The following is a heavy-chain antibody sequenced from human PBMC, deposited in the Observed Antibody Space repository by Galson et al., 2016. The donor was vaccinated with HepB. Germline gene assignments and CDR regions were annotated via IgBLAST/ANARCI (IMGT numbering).Heavy chain of an antibody. CDR1: GYIFNSRG. D-gene: IGHD2-15*01. J-gene: IGHJ4*02. CDR3: ARDQAPLPGDY. CDR2: ISASDGHT. Sequence: SVKVPCKASGYIFNSRGIRWVRQAPGQGLEWMGWISASDGHTNYGQKLQDRLTMTTDTSTSTAYMELRSLRSDDTAVYYCARDQAPLPGDYWGQGTLVTVAS. V-gene: IGHV1-18*01.